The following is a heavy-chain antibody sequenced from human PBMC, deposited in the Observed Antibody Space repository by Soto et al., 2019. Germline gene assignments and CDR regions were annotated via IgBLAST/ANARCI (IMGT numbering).Heavy chain of an antibody. CDR3: ATQDFRGTSGTT. J-gene: IGHJ4*02. CDR1: GFRFNNYA. CDR2: INRVGGNI. D-gene: IGHD1-1*01. Sequence: EVQLLESGGGVVQPGGSLRLSCTASGFRFNNYAMGWVRQIAGKGLGWVSVINRVGGNIHYVESVKGRFTISRDNSKNTLYLQMNSLRVEDTAIYNCATQDFRGTSGTTWGQGTQVTVSS. V-gene: IGHV3-23*03.